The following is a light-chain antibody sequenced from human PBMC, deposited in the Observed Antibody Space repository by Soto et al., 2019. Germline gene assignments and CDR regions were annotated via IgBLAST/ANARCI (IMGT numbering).Light chain of an antibody. J-gene: IGKJ2*01. CDR1: QGIRSW. V-gene: IGKV1-12*01. CDR2: AAS. CDR3: QQANSFPRT. Sequence: DIPMTQSPSSVSASVGDRVTITCRASQGIRSWLAWYQQKPGEAPKLLIYAASSLQSGVPSRFSGSGSGTDFTLTISSLQPEDSATYYCQQANSFPRTFGQGTKLEIK.